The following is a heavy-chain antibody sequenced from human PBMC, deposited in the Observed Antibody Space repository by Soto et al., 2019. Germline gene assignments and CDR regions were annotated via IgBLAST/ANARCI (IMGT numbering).Heavy chain of an antibody. CDR1: GYTFTSYG. CDR2: ISAYNGNT. J-gene: IGHJ5*02. Sequence: ASVKVSCKASGYTFTSYGISWVRQAPGQGLEWMGWISAYNGNTNYAQKLQGRVTMTTDTSTSTAYMELRSLRSDDTAVYYCARGGYKNNWNYVEVDWFDPWGQGTLVTVSS. V-gene: IGHV1-18*01. D-gene: IGHD1-7*01. CDR3: ARGGYKNNWNYVEVDWFDP.